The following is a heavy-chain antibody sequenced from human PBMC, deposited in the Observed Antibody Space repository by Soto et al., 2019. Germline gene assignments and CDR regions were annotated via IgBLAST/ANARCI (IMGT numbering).Heavy chain of an antibody. V-gene: IGHV1-69*06. J-gene: IGHJ3*02. CDR1: GGTLSDHG. Sequence: VQLVESGAEVKKPGSSVKVSCKASGGTLSDHGVAWLRQAPGQGLEWMGGTIPVFNTAKYAQKFQGRVTVTADKFTNIAYMELSSLRSEDTAFYFCARGVYGSGNYYTGPSAFDIWGQGTMVIVSS. CDR2: TIPVFNTA. D-gene: IGHD3-10*01. CDR3: ARGVYGSGNYYTGPSAFDI.